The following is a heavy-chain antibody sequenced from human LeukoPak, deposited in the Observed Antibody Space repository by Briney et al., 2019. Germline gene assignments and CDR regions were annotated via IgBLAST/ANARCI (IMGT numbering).Heavy chain of an antibody. D-gene: IGHD6-13*01. V-gene: IGHV3-23*01. J-gene: IGHJ5*02. CDR2: ISGSGGST. Sequence: GGSLRLSCAASGFTFSSYAMSWVRHAPGKGLEWVSAISGSGGSTYYADSVKGRFTISRDNSKNTLYLQMNSLRAEDTAVYYCAKGRAAAGFNWFDPWGQGTLVTVSS. CDR1: GFTFSSYA. CDR3: AKGRAAAGFNWFDP.